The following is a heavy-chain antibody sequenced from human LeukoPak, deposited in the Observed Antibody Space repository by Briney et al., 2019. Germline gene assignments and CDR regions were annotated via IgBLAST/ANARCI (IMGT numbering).Heavy chain of an antibody. Sequence: ASVKVSCKVSGYTLTEFSMHWVRQAPGKGLEWIGGFDPEDGETIYAQKFQGRVTMTEDTSTDTAYMELSSLRSEDTAVYYCATDLAAPGTQSGYWGQGTLVTVSS. CDR1: GYTLTEFS. CDR3: ATDLAAPGTQSGY. J-gene: IGHJ4*02. V-gene: IGHV1-24*01. D-gene: IGHD6-13*01. CDR2: FDPEDGET.